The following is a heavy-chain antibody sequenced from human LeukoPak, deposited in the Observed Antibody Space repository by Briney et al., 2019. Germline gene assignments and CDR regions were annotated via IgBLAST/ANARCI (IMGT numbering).Heavy chain of an antibody. CDR1: GFTFRSYE. CDR3: ATGGGPGWFGELFRGYCIDY. Sequence: GGSLRLSCAASGFTFRSYEMNWVSQAPGKGLEWVSYISSSSRTKYYSDSLKGRFTISRDNAKNSLSLQMNSLRAKDTAVYYCATGGGPGWFGELFRGYCIDYWGQGTLVTVSS. D-gene: IGHD3-10*01. CDR2: ISSSSRTK. V-gene: IGHV3-48*03. J-gene: IGHJ4*02.